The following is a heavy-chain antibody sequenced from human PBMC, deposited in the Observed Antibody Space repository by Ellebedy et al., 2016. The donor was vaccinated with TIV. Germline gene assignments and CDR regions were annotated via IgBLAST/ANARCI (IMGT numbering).Heavy chain of an antibody. CDR2: ISYDGSNK. CDR1: GFTFSSDA. Sequence: GESLKISCAASGFTFSSDAMHWVRQAPGKGLEWVAVISYDGSNKYYADSVKGRFTISRDNSKNTLYLQMNSLRVEDTAVYYCAKSYDSSGYYRSYWYFDLWGRGTLVTVSS. J-gene: IGHJ2*01. CDR3: AKSYDSSGYYRSYWYFDL. D-gene: IGHD3-22*01. V-gene: IGHV3-30-3*02.